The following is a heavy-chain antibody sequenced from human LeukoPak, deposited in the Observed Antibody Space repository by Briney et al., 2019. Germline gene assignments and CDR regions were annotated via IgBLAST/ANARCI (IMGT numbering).Heavy chain of an antibody. CDR3: ARRAHYFDY. CDR1: GGPFSGYY. V-gene: IGHV4-34*01. Sequence: SETLSLTCAVYGGPFSGYYWSWIRQPPGKGLEWIGEINHSGSTNYNPSLKSRVTISVDTSKNQFSLKLSSVTAADTAVYYCARRAHYFDYWGQGTLVTVSS. CDR2: INHSGST. J-gene: IGHJ4*02.